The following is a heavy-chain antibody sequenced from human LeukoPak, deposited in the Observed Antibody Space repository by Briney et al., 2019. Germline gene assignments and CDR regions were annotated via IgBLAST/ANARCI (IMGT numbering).Heavy chain of an antibody. CDR1: GYSFTTYW. CDR2: IYPGDSDT. J-gene: IGHJ4*02. V-gene: IGHV5-51*01. CDR3: ARRSAYSLDY. Sequence: GESLKISCKVSGYSFTTYWIGWVRQMPGKGLEWMGIIYPGDSDTRYSPSFQGQVTISVDKSISTAYLQWSSLKASDTAMYYCARRSAYSLDYWGQGTLVTVSS. D-gene: IGHD2-21*01.